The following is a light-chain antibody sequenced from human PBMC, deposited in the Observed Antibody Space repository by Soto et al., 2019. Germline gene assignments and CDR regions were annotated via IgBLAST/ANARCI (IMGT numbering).Light chain of an antibody. Sequence: QPVLTQPASVSGSPGQSITISCTGTSSDVGGYNYVSWYQQHPGKAPKLMIYEVSNRPSGVSNRFSGSKSGNTASLTISGLQAEDDADYYCSSYTSSIPYVFGTGTKLTVL. CDR1: SSDVGGYNY. CDR2: EVS. J-gene: IGLJ1*01. V-gene: IGLV2-14*01. CDR3: SSYTSSIPYV.